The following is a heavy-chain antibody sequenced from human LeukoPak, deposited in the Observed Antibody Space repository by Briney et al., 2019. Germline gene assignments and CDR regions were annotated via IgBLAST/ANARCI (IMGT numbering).Heavy chain of an antibody. CDR1: GGSISSYY. Sequence: SETLSLTCTVSGGSISSYYWSWIRQPAGKGLEWIGRIYTGGSTNYNPSLKSRVTMSVDTSKNQFSLKLSSVTAADTAVYYCARGDCSSTSCYEPYYYGMDVWGQGTTVTVSS. CDR2: IYTGGST. J-gene: IGHJ6*02. V-gene: IGHV4-4*07. CDR3: ARGDCSSTSCYEPYYYGMDV. D-gene: IGHD2-2*01.